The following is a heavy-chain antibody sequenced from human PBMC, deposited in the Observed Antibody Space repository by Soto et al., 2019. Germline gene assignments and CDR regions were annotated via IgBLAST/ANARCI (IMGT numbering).Heavy chain of an antibody. CDR1: GGSINTFY. D-gene: IGHD5-12*01. CDR3: AREGSYSAYNFAHGIQLWSFDF. Sequence: SETLSLTCTVPGGSINTFYWSWVRQPAGKGLEWIGRIFSSGSTSFNPSLESRVAMSVDTSKNHFSLNLSSVTAADMAVYYCAREGSYSAYNFAHGIQLWSFDFWGQGALVTVSS. J-gene: IGHJ4*02. CDR2: IFSSGST. V-gene: IGHV4-4*07.